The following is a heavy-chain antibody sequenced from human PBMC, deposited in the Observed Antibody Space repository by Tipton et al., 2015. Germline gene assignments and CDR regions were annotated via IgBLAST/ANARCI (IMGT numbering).Heavy chain of an antibody. CDR3: ARKKRWDYYGSGSYLGPYYYYYGMDV. CDR1: GGSISSSSYY. J-gene: IGHJ6*02. D-gene: IGHD3-10*01. CDR2: IYYSGST. Sequence: TLSLTCTVSGGSISSSSYYWSWIRQPPGKGLEWIGYIYYSGSTNYNPSLKSRVTISVDTSKNQFSLKLSSVTAADTAVYYCARKKRWDYYGSGSYLGPYYYYYGMDVWGQGTTVTVSS. V-gene: IGHV4-61*01.